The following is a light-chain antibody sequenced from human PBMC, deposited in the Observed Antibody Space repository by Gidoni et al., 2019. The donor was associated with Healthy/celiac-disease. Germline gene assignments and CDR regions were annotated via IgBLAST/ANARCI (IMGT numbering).Light chain of an antibody. V-gene: IGLV1-40*01. CDR2: GNS. J-gene: IGLJ3*02. CDR1: SSNIGTGYD. CDR3: QSYDSSLSDWV. Sequence: SVLTQPPSVAGAPGQRVTISFTGSSSNIGTGYDVHWYQHLPGTAPNLLIYGNSNRPSGVPDRFSGSKSGTSASLAITGLQAEDEADYYCQSYDSSLSDWVFGGGTKLTVL.